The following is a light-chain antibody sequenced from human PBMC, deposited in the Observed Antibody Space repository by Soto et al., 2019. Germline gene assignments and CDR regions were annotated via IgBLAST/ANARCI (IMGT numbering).Light chain of an antibody. J-gene: IGLJ3*02. V-gene: IGLV2-23*01. Sequence: QSVLTQPASVCGSPGQSITISCTGTSSDVGSYKLVSWYQQHAGKAPKLMIYEGSKRHSGVSNRFSGSKSGNTASLTNSGLQAEDEADYYGCSYAGTSSWGFGGGTKRTVL. CDR2: EGS. CDR3: CSYAGTSSWG. CDR1: SSDVGSYKL.